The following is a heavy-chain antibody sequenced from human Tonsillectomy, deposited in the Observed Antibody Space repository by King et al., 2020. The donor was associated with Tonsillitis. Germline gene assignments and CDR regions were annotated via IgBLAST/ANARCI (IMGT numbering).Heavy chain of an antibody. D-gene: IGHD3-9*01. CDR1: GFIFSDYN. J-gene: IGHJ4*02. V-gene: IGHV3-48*02. CDR2: IRSSGSNI. Sequence: VQLVESGGGLVQPGGSLRLSCAASGFIFSDYNLNWVRQAPGKGLEWVAYIRSSGSNIGYADFAKGRFTVSRDNAKNSLYLHMNSLRDEDTAVYYCARDHDWAFDYWGQGTLVTVSS. CDR3: ARDHDWAFDY.